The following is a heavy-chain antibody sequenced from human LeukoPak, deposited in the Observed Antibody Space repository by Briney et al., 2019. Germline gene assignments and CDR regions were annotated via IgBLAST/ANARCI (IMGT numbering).Heavy chain of an antibody. CDR2: IISSSSYI. V-gene: IGHV3-21*01. J-gene: IGHJ6*03. CDR1: GFTFSSYS. Sequence: GGSLRLSCAASGFTFSSYSLNWVRLAPGKGLEWVSSIISSSSYIYYADSVKGRFTISRDNAKNSLYLQMNSLRAEDTAVYYCARDVPHSALYYYYYMDVWGKGTTVTVSS. CDR3: ARDVPHSALYYYYYMDV.